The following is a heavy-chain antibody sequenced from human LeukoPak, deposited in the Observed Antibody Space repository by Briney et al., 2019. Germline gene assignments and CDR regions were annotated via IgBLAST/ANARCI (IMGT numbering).Heavy chain of an antibody. CDR2: ISYDGSNE. D-gene: IGHD3-16*01. V-gene: IGHV3-30*18. Sequence: GGSLRLSCAASGFTFSSYGMHWVRQAPGKGLEWVAVISYDGSNEYYADSVKGRCTISRDNSENTLYLQMNSLRAEDTAVYYCAKFMREVGPLADFDYWGQGTLVTVSS. CDR3: AKFMREVGPLADFDY. J-gene: IGHJ4*02. CDR1: GFTFSSYG.